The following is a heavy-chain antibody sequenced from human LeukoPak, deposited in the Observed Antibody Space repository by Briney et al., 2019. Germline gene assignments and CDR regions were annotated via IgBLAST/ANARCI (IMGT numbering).Heavy chain of an antibody. V-gene: IGHV4-38-2*01. Sequence: SETLSLTCAVSGYSISSSYYWGWIRQPPGKGLEWIGSIYYSGSTYYNPSLKSRVTISVDTSKNQFSLKLSSVTAADTAVYYCARRPGIAIGGYDYWGQGTLVTVSS. CDR1: GYSISSSYY. D-gene: IGHD6-13*01. CDR3: ARRPGIAIGGYDY. J-gene: IGHJ4*02. CDR2: IYYSGST.